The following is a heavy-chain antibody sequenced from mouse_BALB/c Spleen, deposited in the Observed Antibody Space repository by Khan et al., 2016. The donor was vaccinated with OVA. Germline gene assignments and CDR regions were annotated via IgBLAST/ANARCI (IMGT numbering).Heavy chain of an antibody. CDR1: GYTFTSYW. CDR3: ARGGITTGYFDY. Sequence: VQLQQSGTELARPGASVKLSCKASGYTFTSYWMQWVKQRPGQGLEWIGAIYPGDGNSRYTQKFKGKATLTADKSSSTAYMQLSSLASEDSAVYSCARGGITTGYFDYWGQGTTLTVSS. V-gene: IGHV1-87*01. CDR2: IYPGDGNS. J-gene: IGHJ2*01. D-gene: IGHD1-1*01.